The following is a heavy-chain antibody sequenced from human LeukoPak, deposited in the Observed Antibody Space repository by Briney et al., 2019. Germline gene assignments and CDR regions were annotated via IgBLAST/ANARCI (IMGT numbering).Heavy chain of an antibody. J-gene: IGHJ4*02. D-gene: IGHD5-18*01. CDR1: GFTFSSYG. V-gene: IGHV3-30*18. CDR2: ISYDGSNK. Sequence: GGSLRLPCAASGFTFSSYGMHWVRQAPGKGLEWVGVISYDGSNKFYADSVKGRFTFSRDNSKNTLYLQMNSLRAEDTAVYYCAKGLQLWAPIDYWGQGTLVTVSS. CDR3: AKGLQLWAPIDY.